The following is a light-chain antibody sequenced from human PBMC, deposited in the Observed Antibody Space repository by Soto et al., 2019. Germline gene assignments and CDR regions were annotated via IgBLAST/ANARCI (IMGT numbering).Light chain of an antibody. Sequence: PGERATLSCRASQRVSSYLAWYQQKPGQAPRLLIYDASNRSTGIPARFSGSGSGTDFTLTISSLEPEDFAVYYCQQRSNWPPVTFGQGTRLEIK. CDR2: DAS. V-gene: IGKV3-11*01. CDR3: QQRSNWPPVT. J-gene: IGKJ5*01. CDR1: QRVSSY.